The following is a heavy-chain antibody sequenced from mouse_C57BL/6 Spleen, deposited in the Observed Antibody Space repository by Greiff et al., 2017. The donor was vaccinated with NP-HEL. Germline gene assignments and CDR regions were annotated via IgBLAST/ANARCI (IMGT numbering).Heavy chain of an antibody. V-gene: IGHV3-6*01. J-gene: IGHJ2*01. Sequence: EVKLQESGPGLVKPSQSLSLTCSVTGYSITSGYYWNWIRQFPGNKLEWMGYISYDGSNNYNPSLKNRISITRDTSKNQFFLKLNSVTTEDTATYYCARWATVVATNYFDYWGQGTTLTVSS. CDR2: ISYDGSN. CDR1: GYSITSGYY. CDR3: ARWATVVATNYFDY. D-gene: IGHD1-1*01.